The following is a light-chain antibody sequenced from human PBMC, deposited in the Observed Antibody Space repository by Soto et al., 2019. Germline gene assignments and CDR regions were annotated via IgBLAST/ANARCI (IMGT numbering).Light chain of an antibody. Sequence: EIVMTQSPATLSVSPGERATLSCRASQSVSSNLAWYQQKPGQAPRLLIYGASTRATGIPARFSGSGSGTEFTLTISSLQSEDFAVYYCKKYNNWPFTFGPGTKVDIK. CDR1: QSVSSN. V-gene: IGKV3-15*01. CDR2: GAS. J-gene: IGKJ3*01. CDR3: KKYNNWPFT.